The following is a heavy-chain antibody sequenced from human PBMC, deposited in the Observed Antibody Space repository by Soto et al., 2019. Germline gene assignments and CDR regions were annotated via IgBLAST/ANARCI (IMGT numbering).Heavy chain of an antibody. CDR2: IYYSGST. J-gene: IGHJ3*02. Sequence: QVQLQESGPGLVKPSETLSLTCTVSGGSIRSYYWSWIRQPPGKGLEWIGYIYYSGSTNYNPSLKSRVTISVDTSKNQFSLKLSSVTAADTAVYYCARAPVGFGLVYSVGAFDIWGQGTVVTVSS. CDR1: GGSIRSYY. V-gene: IGHV4-59*01. CDR3: ARAPVGFGLVYSVGAFDI. D-gene: IGHD3-9*01.